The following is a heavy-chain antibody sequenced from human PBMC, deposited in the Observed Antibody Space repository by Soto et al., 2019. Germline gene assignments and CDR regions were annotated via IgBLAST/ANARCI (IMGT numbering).Heavy chain of an antibody. Sequence: PSETLSLTCTVSGLCISMYFWSWIRQPPGKGLEWIGYIYYTGRTNYSPSLKSRVTISLDTSKNQFSLKLTSVTAADTAVYYCARGSLWFGALGADDPWGQG. CDR1: GLCISMYF. CDR3: ARGSLWFGALGADDP. CDR2: IYYTGRT. D-gene: IGHD3-10*01. J-gene: IGHJ5*02. V-gene: IGHV4-59*01.